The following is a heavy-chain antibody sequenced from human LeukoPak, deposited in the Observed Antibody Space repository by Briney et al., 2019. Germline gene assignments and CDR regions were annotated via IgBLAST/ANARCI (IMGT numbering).Heavy chain of an antibody. J-gene: IGHJ4*02. CDR3: ARESSRVDGYNYFFDY. D-gene: IGHD5-24*01. CDR1: GFTFSSYW. Sequence: GGSLRLSCAASGFTFSSYWMSWVRQAPGKGLEWVANIKQGGSEKYYVDSVKGRFTISRDNAKNSLYLQMNSLRAEDTAVYYCARESSRVDGYNYFFDYWGQGTLVTVSS. CDR2: IKQGGSEK. V-gene: IGHV3-7*01.